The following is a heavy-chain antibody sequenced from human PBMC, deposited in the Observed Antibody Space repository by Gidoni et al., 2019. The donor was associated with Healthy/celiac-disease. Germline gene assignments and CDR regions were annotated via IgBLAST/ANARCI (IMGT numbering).Heavy chain of an antibody. CDR2: IYYSGST. J-gene: IGHJ4*02. Sequence: QVQLQESGPGLVKPSETLSLTCTVPGASVSSGSYYWSWIRQPPGKGLEWIGYIYYSGSTNYNPSLKSRVTISVDTSKNQFSLKLSSVTAADTAVYYCASVTVTRRFDYWGQGTLVTVSS. D-gene: IGHD4-17*01. CDR3: ASVTVTRRFDY. CDR1: GASVSSGSYY. V-gene: IGHV4-61*01.